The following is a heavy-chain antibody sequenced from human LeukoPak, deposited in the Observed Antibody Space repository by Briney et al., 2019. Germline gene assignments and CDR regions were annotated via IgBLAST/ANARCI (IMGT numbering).Heavy chain of an antibody. Sequence: GASLQISCKGSGSIFTSYWIGWGRQLPGKGLGGMGIIYPGDSDTRYSPSFQGQVTISADKSISTAYLQWSSLKASDTAMYYCARESQFGAFDIWGQGTMVTVSS. CDR1: GSIFTSYW. V-gene: IGHV5-51*01. D-gene: IGHD3-10*01. CDR3: ARESQFGAFDI. CDR2: IYPGDSDT. J-gene: IGHJ3*02.